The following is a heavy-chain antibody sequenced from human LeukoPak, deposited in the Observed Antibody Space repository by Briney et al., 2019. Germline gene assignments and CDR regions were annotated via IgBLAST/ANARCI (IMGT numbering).Heavy chain of an antibody. CDR3: ARGIPVAGIPLDY. CDR2: IYYSGST. CDR1: GGSISSGGYY. V-gene: IGHV4-31*03. J-gene: IGHJ4*02. Sequence: SSETLSLTCTVSGGSISSGGYYWSWIRQHPGKGLEWIGYIYYSGSTYYNPSLKSRITISVDTSKSQFSLKLSSVTAADTAVYYCARGIPVAGIPLDYWGQGILVSVSS. D-gene: IGHD6-19*01.